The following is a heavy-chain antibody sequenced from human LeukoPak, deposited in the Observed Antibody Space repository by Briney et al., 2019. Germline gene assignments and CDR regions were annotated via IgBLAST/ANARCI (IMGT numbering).Heavy chain of an antibody. J-gene: IGHJ6*02. CDR2: INPNSGGT. Sequence: ASVKVSCKASGYTFTGYYMHWVRQAPGQGLEWMGWINPNSGGTNYAQKFQGRVTMTRDTSISTVYMELSSLRSEDTAVYYCARERPSSGWYRYYYGMDVWGQGTTVTVSS. CDR3: ARERPSSGWYRYYYGMDV. V-gene: IGHV1-2*02. CDR1: GYTFTGYY. D-gene: IGHD6-19*01.